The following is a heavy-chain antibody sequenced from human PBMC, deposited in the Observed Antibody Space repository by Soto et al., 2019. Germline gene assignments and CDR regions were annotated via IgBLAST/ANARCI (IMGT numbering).Heavy chain of an antibody. D-gene: IGHD3-9*01. CDR3: ARHYDILTAYSI. CDR1: GGTFSSYT. CDR2: IIPMFGIV. V-gene: IGHV1-69*01. J-gene: IGHJ3*02. Sequence: QVRLVQSGAEVKKPGSSVQVSCKASGGTFSSYTFTWVRQAPGQGLEWMGGIIPMFGIVNYAQKFQGRVTITADESTSIAYMALTSLRSEDTAIYYGARHYDILTAYSIWGQGTMVTVSS.